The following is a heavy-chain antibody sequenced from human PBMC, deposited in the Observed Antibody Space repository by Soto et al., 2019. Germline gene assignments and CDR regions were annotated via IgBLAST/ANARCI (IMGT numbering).Heavy chain of an antibody. CDR1: GFTFSSYG. CDR2: ISYDGSNK. CDR3: AKLPVDIAVAEGGDY. V-gene: IGHV3-30*18. J-gene: IGHJ4*02. D-gene: IGHD6-19*01. Sequence: GGSLRLSCAASGFTFSSYGMHWVRQAPGKGLEWVAVISYDGSNKYYADSVKGRFTISRDNSKNTLYLQMNSLRAEDTAVYYCAKLPVDIAVAEGGDYWGQGTLVTVSS.